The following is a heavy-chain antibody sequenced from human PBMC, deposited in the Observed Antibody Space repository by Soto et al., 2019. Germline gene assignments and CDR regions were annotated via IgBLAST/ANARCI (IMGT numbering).Heavy chain of an antibody. CDR2: IYYSGST. V-gene: IGHV4-39*01. CDR3: ASQQLVHYYYGMDV. CDR1: GGSISSSSYY. Sequence: PSETLSLTCTVSGGSISSSSYYWGWIRHPPGKGLEWIGSIYYSGSTYYNPSLKSRVTISVDTSKNQFSLKLSSVTAADTAVYYCASQQLVHYYYGMDVWGQGTTVTVSS. D-gene: IGHD6-13*01. J-gene: IGHJ6*02.